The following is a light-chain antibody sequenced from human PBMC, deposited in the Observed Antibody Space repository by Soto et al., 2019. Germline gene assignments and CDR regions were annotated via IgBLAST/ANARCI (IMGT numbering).Light chain of an antibody. Sequence: QSVLTQPASVSGSPGQSITISCTGTSSDVGSYNLVSWYQQYPGKAPKLMIYEGSQRSSGVSHRFSGSKSGNTASLTISGLQAEDEADYYCCSYAGSTTLMFGGGTKLTVL. J-gene: IGLJ3*02. V-gene: IGLV2-23*01. CDR2: EGS. CDR3: CSYAGSTTLM. CDR1: SSDVGSYNL.